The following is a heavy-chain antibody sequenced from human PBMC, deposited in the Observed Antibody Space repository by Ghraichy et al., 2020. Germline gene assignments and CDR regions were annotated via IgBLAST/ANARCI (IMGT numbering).Heavy chain of an antibody. J-gene: IGHJ4*02. CDR1: GGSFSGYY. V-gene: IGHV4-34*01. CDR2: INHSGST. D-gene: IGHD6-13*01. CDR3: ARGRGHGSRGLSRYSSSPAPIDY. Sequence: SETLSLTCAVYGGSFSGYYWSWIRQPPGKGLEWIGEINHSGSTNYNPSLKSRVTISVDTSKNQFSLKLSSVTAADTAVYYCARGRGHGSRGLSRYSSSPAPIDYWGQGTLVTVSS.